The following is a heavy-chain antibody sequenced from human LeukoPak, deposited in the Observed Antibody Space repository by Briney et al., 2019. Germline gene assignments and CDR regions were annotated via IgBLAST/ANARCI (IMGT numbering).Heavy chain of an antibody. CDR2: IYSGGST. CDR3: IRDFRSADL. V-gene: IGHV3-53*01. CDR1: GFTVSSNY. Sequence: SGGSLRLSCAASGFTVSSNYMSWVRQAPGKGLEWVSVIYSGGSTYCADSVKGRFTISRDNAKNTVYLEMNSLSVEDTATYYCIRDFRSADLWGQGTLVTVTS. J-gene: IGHJ5*02.